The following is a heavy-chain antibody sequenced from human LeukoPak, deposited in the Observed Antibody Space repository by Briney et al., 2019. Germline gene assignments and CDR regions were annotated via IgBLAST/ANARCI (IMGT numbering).Heavy chain of an antibody. V-gene: IGHV4-59*01. CDR1: GGSISSYY. D-gene: IGHD6-25*01. CDR2: IYYSGST. J-gene: IGHJ3*02. CDR3: ARIYSSEAFDI. Sequence: SEILSLTCTVSGGSISSYYWSWIRQPPGKGLEWIGYIYYSGSTNYNPSLKSRVTISVDTSKNQFSLKLSSVTAADTAVYYCARIYSSEAFDIWGQGTMVTVSS.